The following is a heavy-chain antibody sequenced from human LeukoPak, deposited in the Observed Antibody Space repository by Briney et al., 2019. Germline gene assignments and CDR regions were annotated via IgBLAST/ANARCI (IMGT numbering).Heavy chain of an antibody. CDR3: VRGAGALDT. J-gene: IGHJ3*02. CDR2: TYYRSKWYI. D-gene: IGHD6-19*01. V-gene: IGHV6-1*01. CDR1: VDSVSSNSAA. Sequence: SQTLSLTCAIPVDSVSSNSAAWNWIRHSPSRGLECLGRTYYRSKWYIDYAISVKGRITINPDTSKNQFSLQLNSVTPEDTAVYYCVRGAGALDTWGQGTTVTVSS.